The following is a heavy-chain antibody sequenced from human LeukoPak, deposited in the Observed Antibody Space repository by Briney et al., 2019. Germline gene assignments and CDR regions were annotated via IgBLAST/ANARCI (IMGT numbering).Heavy chain of an antibody. CDR3: ARFSPRAMGNYFDF. D-gene: IGHD7-27*01. CDR1: GGSISSYY. J-gene: IGHJ4*02. V-gene: IGHV4-59*01. Sequence: SETLSLTCTVSGGSISSYYWSWIRQPPGKGLDWIGYIYYSGSTNYNPSLKSRVTISVDTSKNQFSLKLSSVTAADTAVYYCARFSPRAMGNYFDFWGQGTLVTVSS. CDR2: IYYSGST.